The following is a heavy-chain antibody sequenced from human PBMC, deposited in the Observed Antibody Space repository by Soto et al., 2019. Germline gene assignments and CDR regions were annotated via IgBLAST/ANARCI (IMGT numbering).Heavy chain of an antibody. Sequence: XEPLKISWNGCGYSFTSYWISWVRQMPGKGLEWMGRIDPSDSYTNYSPSFQGHVTISADKSISTAYLQWSSLKASDTAMYYCARGRGVDYWGQGTLVTVS. CDR1: GYSFTSYW. CDR2: IDPSDSYT. CDR3: ARGRGVDY. V-gene: IGHV5-10-1*01. D-gene: IGHD3-10*01. J-gene: IGHJ4*02.